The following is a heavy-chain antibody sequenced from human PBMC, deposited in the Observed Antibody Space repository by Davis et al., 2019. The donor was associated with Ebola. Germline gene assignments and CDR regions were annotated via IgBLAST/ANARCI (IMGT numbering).Heavy chain of an antibody. CDR3: APTIFGVPQP. CDR1: GHSFANYW. V-gene: IGHV5-10-1*01. D-gene: IGHD3-3*01. J-gene: IGHJ5*02. Sequence: PGGSLRLSCQASGHSFANYWMSWVRQMPGKGLEWMGRIDPGDSYTDYSPSFQGHVSISADRSTNTAYLQWRSLRASDTGTYYCAPTIFGVPQPWGQGTLVIVSS. CDR2: IDPGDSYT.